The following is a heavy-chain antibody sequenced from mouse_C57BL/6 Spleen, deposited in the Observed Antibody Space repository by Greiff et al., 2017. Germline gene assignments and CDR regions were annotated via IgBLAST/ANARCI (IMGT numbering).Heavy chain of an antibody. D-gene: IGHD4-1*01. CDR3: ARRANWGPFAY. Sequence: QVQLQQSGAELVRPGASLKLSCKASGYTFTDYYINWVKQGPGPGLEWVARIHPGSGNTYYNETFKGKATLTAENSSSTAYMQLSSLTSEDTAVYFCARRANWGPFAYWGQGTLVTVSA. CDR2: IHPGSGNT. V-gene: IGHV1-76*01. CDR1: GYTFTDYY. J-gene: IGHJ3*01.